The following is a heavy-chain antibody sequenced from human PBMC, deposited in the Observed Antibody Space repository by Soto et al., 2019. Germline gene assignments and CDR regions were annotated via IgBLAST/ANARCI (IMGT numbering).Heavy chain of an antibody. CDR3: ARDKSLRVQIKWELAHYYGMDV. V-gene: IGHV4-4*02. CDR2: IYHSGST. J-gene: IGHJ6*02. CDR1: GGSISSSNW. D-gene: IGHD1-26*01. Sequence: PSETLSLTCAVSGGSISSSNWWSWVRQPPGKGLEWIGEIYHSGSTNYNPSLKSRVTISVDKSKNQFSLKLGSVTAADTAVYYCARDKSLRVQIKWELAHYYGMDVWGQGTTVTVSS.